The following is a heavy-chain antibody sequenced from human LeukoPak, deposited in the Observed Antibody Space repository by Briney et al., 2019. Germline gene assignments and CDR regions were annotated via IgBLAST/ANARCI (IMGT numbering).Heavy chain of an antibody. J-gene: IGHJ4*02. CDR2: IGCSGDKT. V-gene: IGHV3-23*01. D-gene: IGHD6-19*01. CDR3: VRRGDASSGWGDHDF. Sequence: PGGSLRLSCAASGFTFNRNAISWVREAPGKGREWVSTIGCSGDKTFYAASVKGRFTISRDNSKNMVHLQMNSLTGEDTALYYCVRRGDASSGWGDHDFWGQGALVTVSS. CDR1: GFTFNRNA.